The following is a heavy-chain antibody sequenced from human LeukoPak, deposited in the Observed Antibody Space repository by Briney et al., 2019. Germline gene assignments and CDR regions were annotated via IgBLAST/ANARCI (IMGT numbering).Heavy chain of an antibody. CDR3: ARVGGYCSSTSCYAQTHAFDI. D-gene: IGHD2-2*01. Sequence: ASVKVSCKASGYTFTGYYMHSVRQAPGQGLEWMGWINPNSGGTNYAQKFQGRVTMTRDTSISTAYMELSRLRSDDTAVYYCARVGGYCSSTSCYAQTHAFDIWGQGTMVTVSS. CDR1: GYTFTGYY. CDR2: INPNSGGT. V-gene: IGHV1-2*02. J-gene: IGHJ3*02.